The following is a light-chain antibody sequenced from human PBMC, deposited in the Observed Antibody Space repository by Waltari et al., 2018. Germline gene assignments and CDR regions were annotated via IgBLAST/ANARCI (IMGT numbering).Light chain of an antibody. CDR1: QSISNW. V-gene: IGKV1-5*03. CDR3: QQYKSYSQYT. CDR2: QAS. Sequence: DIQMTQSPSTLSASVGDRVTISCRASQSISNWLAWYQHKPGKAPKLLIYQASTLESGVPSTFSGSGSATEFTLTISVLQPDDFATYYCQQYKSYSQYTFGQGTKVEI. J-gene: IGKJ2*01.